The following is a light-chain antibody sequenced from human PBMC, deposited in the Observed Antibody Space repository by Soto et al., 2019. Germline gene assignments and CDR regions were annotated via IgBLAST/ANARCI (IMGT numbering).Light chain of an antibody. CDR3: QHYDGPPFA. J-gene: IGKJ3*01. V-gene: IGKV3-20*01. CDR2: GAS. CDR1: QSVASRF. Sequence: EIVLTQSPGTLSLSPGERATLTCRASQSVASRFLAWYQQRPGQAPSLLIYGASSRATGIPDRFSGSGSGTDFTLIISRLEPEDIAVYYCQHYDGPPFAFGPGTKVDIK.